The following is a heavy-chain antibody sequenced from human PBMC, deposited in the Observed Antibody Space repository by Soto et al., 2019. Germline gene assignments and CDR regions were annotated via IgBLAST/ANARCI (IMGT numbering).Heavy chain of an antibody. J-gene: IGHJ5*02. Sequence: SLKISCRGSGYSFTTYWISWVRQMPGKGLEWMGRIDPSDSYTNYSPSFQGHVTISADKSISTAYLQWSSLKASDTAMYYCARQGGPGNWFDPWGQGTLVTVSS. CDR1: GYSFTTYW. CDR2: IDPSDSYT. V-gene: IGHV5-10-1*01. D-gene: IGHD1-26*01. CDR3: ARQGGPGNWFDP.